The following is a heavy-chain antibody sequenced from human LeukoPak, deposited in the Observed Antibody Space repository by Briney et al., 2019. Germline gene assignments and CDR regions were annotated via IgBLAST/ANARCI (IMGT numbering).Heavy chain of an antibody. Sequence: SETLSLTCTVSGASISSYYWSWIRQPPGKGLEWIGYSSYIESTNYNPSLRSRVTISVDTSKNQFSLKLSSVTAADTAYYYCARHLRGSHFDHWGQGTLVTVSS. CDR1: GASISSYY. CDR2: SSYIEST. CDR3: ARHLRGSHFDH. D-gene: IGHD5-24*01. V-gene: IGHV4-59*08. J-gene: IGHJ4*02.